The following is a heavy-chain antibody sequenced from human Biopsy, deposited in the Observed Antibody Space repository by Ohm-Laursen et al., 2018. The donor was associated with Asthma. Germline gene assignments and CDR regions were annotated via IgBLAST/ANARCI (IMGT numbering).Heavy chain of an antibody. CDR2: INSAFGTT. Sequence: SVKVSCKSLGGTFNTYVIGWVRQAPGQGLEWLGWINSAFGTTTYPQKFQDRVTIAADDSTSTVYMELSSLGSEDTAVYYCARKAGSCISRTCYSLDFWGQGTLVTVSS. CDR3: ARKAGSCISRTCYSLDF. V-gene: IGHV1-69*13. CDR1: GGTFNTYV. D-gene: IGHD2-2*01. J-gene: IGHJ4*02.